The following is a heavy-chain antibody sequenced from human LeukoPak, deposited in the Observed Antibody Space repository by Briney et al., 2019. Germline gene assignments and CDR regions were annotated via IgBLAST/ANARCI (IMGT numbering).Heavy chain of an antibody. D-gene: IGHD3-10*01. Sequence: DSVKGRFTISRDNSKNTLYLQMNSLRVEDTAVYYCAIGGPYYGSGSYSAFDYWGQGTLVIVSS. CDR3: AIGGPYYGSGSYSAFDY. V-gene: IGHV3-30*02. J-gene: IGHJ4*02.